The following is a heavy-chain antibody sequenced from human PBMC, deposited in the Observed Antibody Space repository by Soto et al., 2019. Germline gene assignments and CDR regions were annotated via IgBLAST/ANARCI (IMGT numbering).Heavy chain of an antibody. CDR1: GVSISISSYY. Sequence: ESLSLTGTVSGVSISISSYYWGWIRQPPGKGLEWIGSIYYSGSTYYNPSLKSRVTISVDTSKNQFSLKLSSVTAADTAVYYCASTDSSGYYNFDYWGQGTMVTVS. CDR3: ASTDSSGYYNFDY. D-gene: IGHD3-22*01. V-gene: IGHV4-39*01. CDR2: IYYSGST. J-gene: IGHJ4*02.